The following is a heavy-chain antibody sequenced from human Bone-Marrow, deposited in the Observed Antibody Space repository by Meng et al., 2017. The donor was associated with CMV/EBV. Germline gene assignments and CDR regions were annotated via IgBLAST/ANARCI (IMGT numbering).Heavy chain of an antibody. D-gene: IGHD6-19*01. J-gene: IGHJ5*02. CDR3: ARVLEYSSGSRWFDP. CDR2: INPNSGGT. CDR1: GGTFSSYA. Sequence: ASVKVSCKASGGTFSSYAISWVRQAPGQGLEWMGWINPNSGGTNYAQKFQGRVTMTRDTSIRTAYMELSRLRSDDTAVYYCARVLEYSSGSRWFDPWGQGTLVTVSS. V-gene: IGHV1-2*02.